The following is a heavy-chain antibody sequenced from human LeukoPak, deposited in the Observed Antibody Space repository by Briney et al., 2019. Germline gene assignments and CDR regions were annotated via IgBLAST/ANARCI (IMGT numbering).Heavy chain of an antibody. CDR2: IYYSGST. V-gene: IGHV4-59*01. CDR1: GGSISSYY. J-gene: IGHJ6*02. CDR3: ARVGGSGSYYYAMDV. D-gene: IGHD3-10*01. Sequence: SEALSLTCTVSGGSISSYYWSWIRQPPGKGLEWIGYIYYSGSTNYNPSLKSRVTISVDTSKNQFSLKLSSVTAADTAVYYCARVGGSGSYYYAMDVWGQGTTVTVSS.